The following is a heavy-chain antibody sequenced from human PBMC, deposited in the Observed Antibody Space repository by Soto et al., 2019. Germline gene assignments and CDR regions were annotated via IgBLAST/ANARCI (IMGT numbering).Heavy chain of an antibody. D-gene: IGHD3-3*01. CDR2: ISGSGGST. V-gene: IGHV3-23*01. CDR3: AKDRGVVIVSLFDY. J-gene: IGHJ4*02. CDR1: GFTFSSYA. Sequence: GGSLRLSCAASGFTFSSYAMSWVRQAPGKGLEWVSAISGSGGSTYYADSAKGRFTISRDNSKNTLYLQMNSLRAEDTAVYYCAKDRGVVIVSLFDYWGQGTLVTVSS.